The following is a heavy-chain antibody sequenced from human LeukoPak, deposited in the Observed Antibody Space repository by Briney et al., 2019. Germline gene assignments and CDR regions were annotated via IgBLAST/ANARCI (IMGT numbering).Heavy chain of an antibody. Sequence: SETLSLTCTVSGGAISSSSYYWGWIRQPPGKGLEWIGSIYYSGSTYYNPSLKSRVTISVDTSKNQFSLKPSSVTAADTAVYYCVSITRILGYCSSTSCYGGFDPWGQGTLVTVSS. CDR3: VSITRILGYCSSTSCYGGFDP. V-gene: IGHV4-39*07. CDR2: IYYSGST. CDR1: GGAISSSSYY. J-gene: IGHJ5*02. D-gene: IGHD2-2*01.